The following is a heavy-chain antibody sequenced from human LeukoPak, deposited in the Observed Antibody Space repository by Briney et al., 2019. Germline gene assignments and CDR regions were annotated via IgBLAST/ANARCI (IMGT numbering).Heavy chain of an antibody. CDR3: ARDTSYGDPGY. CDR1: GFTFSSYS. CDR2: ISSSSSSYI. D-gene: IGHD4-17*01. J-gene: IGHJ4*02. V-gene: IGHV3-21*01. Sequence: GGSLRLSCAASGFTFSSYSMNWVRQAPGKGLEWVSSISSSSSSYIYYADSVKGRFTISRDNAKNSLYLQMNSLRAEDTAVYYCARDTSYGDPGYWGQGTLVTVSS.